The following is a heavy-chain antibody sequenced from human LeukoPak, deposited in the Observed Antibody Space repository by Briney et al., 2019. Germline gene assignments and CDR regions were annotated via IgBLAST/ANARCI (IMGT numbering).Heavy chain of an antibody. J-gene: IGHJ3*02. CDR3: ARHQTGYTYPLDI. CDR2: IYYSGST. CDR1: GGSISSSSYY. Sequence: SETLSLTCTVSGGSISSSSYYWGWIRQPPGKGLEWIGSIYYSGSTYYNPSLKSRVTISVDTSKNQFSLKLSSVTAADTAVYFCARHQTGYTYPLDIWGLGTTVTVSS. V-gene: IGHV4-39*01. D-gene: IGHD2-15*01.